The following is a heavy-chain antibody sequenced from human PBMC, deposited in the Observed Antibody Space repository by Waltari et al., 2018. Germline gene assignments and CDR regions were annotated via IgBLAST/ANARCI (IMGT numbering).Heavy chain of an antibody. CDR3: ATSWEWPPSDFDY. D-gene: IGHD3-3*01. Sequence: QVQLQESGPGLVKPSETLSLTCTVSGGSISSYYWSWIRQPPGNGLEWIGYHCYSGRPNYHPPLKSRGTISVDTSKNQVSLNLSSVTAADTAVYYCATSWEWPPSDFDYWGQGTLVTGSS. CDR2: HCYSGRP. J-gene: IGHJ4*02. CDR1: GGSISSYY. V-gene: IGHV4-59*01.